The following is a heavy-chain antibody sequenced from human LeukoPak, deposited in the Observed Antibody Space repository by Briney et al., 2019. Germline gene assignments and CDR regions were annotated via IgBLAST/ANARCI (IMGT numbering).Heavy chain of an antibody. CDR3: VRDLEYSSSSVSGRSFDY. D-gene: IGHD6-6*01. V-gene: IGHV3-21*01. J-gene: IGHJ4*02. CDR2: ISSTSTYT. CDR1: GFTFSRYS. Sequence: GGSLRLSCAASGFTFSRYSMNWVRQAPGKGLEWVSSISSTSTYTYYADSVKGRFTISRDNAQNSLYLQMNSLRAEDTAVYYCVRDLEYSSSSVSGRSFDYWGQGTLVTVSS.